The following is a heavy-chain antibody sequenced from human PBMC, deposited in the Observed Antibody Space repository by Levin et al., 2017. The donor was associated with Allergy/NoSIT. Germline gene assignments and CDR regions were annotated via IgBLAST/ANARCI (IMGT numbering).Heavy chain of an antibody. D-gene: IGHD2-2*03. CDR2: MSGSGGDK. V-gene: IGHV3-23*01. Sequence: GESLKISCEASGFTFSAYAMTWVRLAPGRGLEWVADMSGSGGDKYYADSVKGRFTISRDKSMNTLYLQMNSLRVEDTATYFCAKGAERSWIRAGALDYWGQGTLVTVSS. J-gene: IGHJ4*02. CDR1: GFTFSAYA. CDR3: AKGAERSWIRAGALDY.